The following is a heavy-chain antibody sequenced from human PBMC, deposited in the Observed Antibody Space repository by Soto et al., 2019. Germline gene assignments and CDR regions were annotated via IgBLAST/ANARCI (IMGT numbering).Heavy chain of an antibody. Sequence: PGGSLRLSCAASGLTFSSYALSWVRQAPGKGLGWVSAIVGSGATTYYADSVKGRFTISRDNSKNTVYLQINSLRVDDTAIYYCAIPMIRDRWGQGTLVTVSA. CDR3: AIPMIRDR. J-gene: IGHJ5*02. CDR2: IVGSGATT. CDR1: GLTFSSYA. V-gene: IGHV3-23*01. D-gene: IGHD3-10*01.